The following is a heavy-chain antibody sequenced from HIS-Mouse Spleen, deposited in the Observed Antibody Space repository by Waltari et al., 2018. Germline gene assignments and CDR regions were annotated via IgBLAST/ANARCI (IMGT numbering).Heavy chain of an antibody. CDR1: GFSLSTSRMS. Sequence: QVTLRESGRALVKPTQTLTLTSTFPGFSLSTSRMSVIRIRQPPGKALEWLARIDWEDDKYYSTSLKTRLTISKDTSKNQVVLTMTNMDPVDTATYYCARIAEGYSSGWYAFDYWGQGTLVTVSS. D-gene: IGHD6-19*01. CDR3: ARIAEGYSSGWYAFDY. CDR2: IDWEDDK. V-gene: IGHV2-70*15. J-gene: IGHJ4*02.